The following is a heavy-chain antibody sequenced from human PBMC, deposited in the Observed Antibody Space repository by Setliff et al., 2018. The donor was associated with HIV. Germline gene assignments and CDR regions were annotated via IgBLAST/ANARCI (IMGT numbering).Heavy chain of an antibody. CDR3: ARGVVDYDFWSGSGDYYYMDV. J-gene: IGHJ6*03. CDR2: INHSGST. CDR1: GGSLSGYH. Sequence: KPSETLSLTCAVYGGSLSGYHWSWIRQSPEKGLEWIGEINHSGSTNYNPSLKSRVTMSVDTSKNQFSLKMSSVTAADTAVYYCARGVVDYDFWSGSGDYYYMDVWGKGTTVTVSS. V-gene: IGHV4-34*01. D-gene: IGHD3-3*01.